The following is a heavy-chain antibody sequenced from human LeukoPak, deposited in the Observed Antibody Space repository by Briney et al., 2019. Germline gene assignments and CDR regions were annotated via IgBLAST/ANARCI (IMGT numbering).Heavy chain of an antibody. CDR3: ARKAGTGERWYFDL. J-gene: IGHJ2*01. V-gene: IGHV3-21*01. CDR1: GFTFSSYS. Sequence: GGSLRLSCAASGFTFSSYSMNWVRQAPGKGLEWVSSIDTSTTYMTYADSVKGRFTISRDNARNSLYLQMNSLRAEDTAVYYCARKAGTGERWYFDLWGRGTLVTVSS. CDR2: IDTSTTYM. D-gene: IGHD7-27*01.